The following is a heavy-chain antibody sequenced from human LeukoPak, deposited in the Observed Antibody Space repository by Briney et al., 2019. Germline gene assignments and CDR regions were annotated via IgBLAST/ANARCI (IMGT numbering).Heavy chain of an antibody. D-gene: IGHD3-22*01. V-gene: IGHV3-9*01. CDR1: GFTFDDYA. CDR2: ISWNSGSI. Sequence: PGGSLSLSWAASGFTFDDYAMHWVRQAPGKGLEWVSGISWNSGSIGYADSVKGRFTISRDNAKNSLYLQMNSLRAEDTALYYCAKDSSGYYQTALFDYWGQGTLVTVSS. CDR3: AKDSSGYYQTALFDY. J-gene: IGHJ4*02.